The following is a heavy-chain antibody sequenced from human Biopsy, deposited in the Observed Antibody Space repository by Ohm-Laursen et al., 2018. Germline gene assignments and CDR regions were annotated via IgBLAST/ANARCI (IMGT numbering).Heavy chain of an antibody. CDR2: IYYSGST. CDR3: ARATNSTGWPYYYFYGMDV. Sequence: GTLSLTCSVSGGSISSDYWSWIRQTPGKGLEWVGYIYYSGSTNYNPSLKSRVTISVDTSKNQFSLRLNSVTAADTAVYYCARATNSTGWPYYYFYGMDVWGQGTTVTVSS. V-gene: IGHV4-59*01. J-gene: IGHJ6*02. D-gene: IGHD2/OR15-2a*01. CDR1: GGSISSDY.